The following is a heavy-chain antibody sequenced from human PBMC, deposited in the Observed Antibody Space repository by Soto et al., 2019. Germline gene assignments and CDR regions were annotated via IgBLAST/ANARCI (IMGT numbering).Heavy chain of an antibody. CDR3: ARGGSLYWYFDL. CDR1: GYTFTSYA. D-gene: IGHD1-26*01. V-gene: IGHV1-3*01. CDR2: INAGNGHT. Sequence: QVQLVQSGAEVKKPGASVKVSCKASGYTFTSYAMHWVRQAPGQRLEWMGWINAGNGHTKYSQKFPGRVTITRDTSASTAYMELSSLRSEDTAVYYCARGGSLYWYFDLWGRGTLVTVSS. J-gene: IGHJ2*01.